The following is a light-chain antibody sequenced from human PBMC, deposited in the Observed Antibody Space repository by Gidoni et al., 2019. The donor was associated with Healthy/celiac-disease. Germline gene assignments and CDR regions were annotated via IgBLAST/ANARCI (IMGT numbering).Light chain of an antibody. V-gene: IGKV1-39*01. CDR1: LSISRY. CDR3: QQSFSTPYT. CDR2: AKSES. J-gene: IGKJ2*01. Sequence: DVQMTQSPSFLSASVGDRVTITCRATLSISRYINWHQQRPGEAPKLLTYAKSESTLQSGVPSRFSRGGSGTQFTLTITNLQPEDSATYYCQQSFSTPYTFGQGTKVEIK.